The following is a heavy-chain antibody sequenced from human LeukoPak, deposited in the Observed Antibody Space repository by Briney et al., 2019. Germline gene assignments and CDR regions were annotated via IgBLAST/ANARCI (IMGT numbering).Heavy chain of an antibody. CDR1: GFTFSSYG. V-gene: IGHV3-33*01. D-gene: IGHD3-9*01. CDR3: ARYDILTGYDY. CDR2: IWYDGSNK. Sequence: PGRSLRLSCAASGFTFSSYGMHWDRQAPGKGLEWVAVIWYDGSNKYYADSVKGRFTISRDNSKNTLYLQMNSLRAEDTAVCYCARYDILTGYDYWGQGTLVTVSS. J-gene: IGHJ4*02.